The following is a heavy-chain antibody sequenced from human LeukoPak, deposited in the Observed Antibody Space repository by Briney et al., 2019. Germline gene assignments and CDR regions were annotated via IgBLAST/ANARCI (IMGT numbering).Heavy chain of an antibody. V-gene: IGHV4-4*07. CDR1: GGSISSYY. Sequence: PSETLSLTCTVSGGSISSYYWSWIRQPAGKGLEWIGRIYTGGSTNYNPSLKSRVTMSVDTSKNQFSLKLSSVTAADTAVYYCARDGLSSSWSNWFDPWGQGTLVTVSS. CDR2: IYTGGST. J-gene: IGHJ5*02. CDR3: ARDGLSSSWSNWFDP. D-gene: IGHD6-13*01.